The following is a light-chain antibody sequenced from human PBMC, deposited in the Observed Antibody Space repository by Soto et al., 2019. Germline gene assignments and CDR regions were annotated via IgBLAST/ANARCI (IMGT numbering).Light chain of an antibody. CDR2: DAV. CDR1: QSITSY. Sequence: EIVLTQSPAYLSLTPGERVTLSCRASQSITSYLAWYQKKPGQTPRLLIYDAVNRATGVPDRFSGGGSGTDFTLTISSLEAEDSAVYYCQQYGSSGTFGQGTKVEIK. V-gene: IGKV3-11*01. CDR3: QQYGSSGT. J-gene: IGKJ1*01.